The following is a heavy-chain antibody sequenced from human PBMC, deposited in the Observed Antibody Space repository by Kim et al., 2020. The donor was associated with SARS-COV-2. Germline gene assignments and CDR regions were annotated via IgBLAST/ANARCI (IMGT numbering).Heavy chain of an antibody. CDR1: GYTFTSYY. Sequence: ASVKVSCKASGYTFTSYYMHWVRQAPGQGLEWMGIINPSGGSTSYAQKFQGRVTMTRDTSTSTVYMELSSLRSEDTAVYYCARDPVGFSSSWYGYYFDYWGQGTLVTVSS. D-gene: IGHD6-13*01. V-gene: IGHV1-46*01. CDR3: ARDPVGFSSSWYGYYFDY. J-gene: IGHJ4*02. CDR2: INPSGGST.